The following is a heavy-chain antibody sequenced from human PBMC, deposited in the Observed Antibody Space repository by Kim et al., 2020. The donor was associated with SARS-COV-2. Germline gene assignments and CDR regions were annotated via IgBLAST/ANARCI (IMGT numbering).Heavy chain of an antibody. Sequence: TNDNPSRKSRVTISVDTSKNQFSLKLSSVTAADTAVYYCARDLEGNWFDPWGQGTLVTVSS. J-gene: IGHJ5*02. CDR2: T. V-gene: IGHV4-59*01. CDR3: ARDLEGNWFDP.